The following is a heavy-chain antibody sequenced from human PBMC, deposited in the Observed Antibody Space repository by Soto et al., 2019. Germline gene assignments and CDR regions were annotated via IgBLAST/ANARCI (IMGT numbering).Heavy chain of an antibody. CDR3: ARQNVERRDEKHWFDP. D-gene: IGHD2-15*01. Sequence: SETLSLTCTVAGGSISSSSYYWGWIRQPPGKGLEWIGSIYYSGSTYYNPRLKTRVTITVHTPKNQFSLKLSSVTAADTAVYYCARQNVERRDEKHWFDPWGQGTLVTVSS. CDR2: IYYSGST. CDR1: GGSISSSSYY. J-gene: IGHJ5*02. V-gene: IGHV4-39*01.